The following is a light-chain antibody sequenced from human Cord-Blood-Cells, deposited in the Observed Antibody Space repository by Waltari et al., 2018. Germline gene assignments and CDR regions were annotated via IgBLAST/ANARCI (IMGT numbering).Light chain of an antibody. CDR1: SSGVGGYNY. CDR2: DVS. Sequence: QSALTQPPSVSGSPGQSVTISCTGTSSGVGGYNYVSWYQQHPGKAPKLMIYDVSKRPSGVPDRFSGSKSGNTASLTISGLQAEDEADYYCCSYAGSYTWVFGGGTKLTVL. CDR3: CSYAGSYTWV. V-gene: IGLV2-11*01. J-gene: IGLJ3*02.